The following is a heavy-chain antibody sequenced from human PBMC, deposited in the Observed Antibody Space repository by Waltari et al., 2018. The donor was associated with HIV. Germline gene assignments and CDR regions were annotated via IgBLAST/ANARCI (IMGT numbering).Heavy chain of an antibody. J-gene: IGHJ4*02. CDR2: IDGGGST. CDR1: GFTVSSNY. Sequence: EVQLVETGGGLIQPGGSLRLSCAASGFTVSSNYMSWVRQAPGKGGGGGSVIDGGGSTYYADSVKGRFTISRDNSKNTLYLQMNSLRAEDTAVYYCASSPSSGTRNDYWGQGTLVTVSS. D-gene: IGHD3-22*01. V-gene: IGHV3-53*02. CDR3: ASSPSSGTRNDY.